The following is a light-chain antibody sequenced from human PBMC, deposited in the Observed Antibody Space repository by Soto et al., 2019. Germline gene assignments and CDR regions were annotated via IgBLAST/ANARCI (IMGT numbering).Light chain of an antibody. J-gene: IGKJ5*01. CDR1: QSVSSY. CDR3: QQRSNWPPIT. CDR2: DAS. Sequence: EIVLTQSPATLSLSQMEIATLSFMASQSVSSYLAWYQQKPGQAPRLLIYDASNRATGIPARFSGSGSGTDFTLTISSLEPEDFAVYYCQQRSNWPPITFGQGTRLEIK. V-gene: IGKV3-11*01.